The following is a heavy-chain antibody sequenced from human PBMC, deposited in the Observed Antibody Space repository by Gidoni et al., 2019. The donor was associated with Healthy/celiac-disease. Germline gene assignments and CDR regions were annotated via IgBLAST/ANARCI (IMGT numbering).Heavy chain of an antibody. CDR1: GFTFSRYL. J-gene: IGHJ6*03. Sequence: EVQLVESGGGLVQPGGSLRLSCAASGFTFSRYLMHWVRQAPGKWLVWVSRINSDGSSTSYSDSVKGRFTISRDNAKNTLYLQMNSLRAEDTAVYYCAKGYCSGGSCYRYYYYYMDVWGKGTTVTVSS. CDR3: AKGYCSGGSCYRYYYYYMDV. V-gene: IGHV3-74*01. D-gene: IGHD2-15*01. CDR2: INSDGSST.